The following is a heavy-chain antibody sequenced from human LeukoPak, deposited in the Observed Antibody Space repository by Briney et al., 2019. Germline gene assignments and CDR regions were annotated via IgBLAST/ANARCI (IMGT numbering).Heavy chain of an antibody. D-gene: IGHD1-14*01. CDR1: LDSTTSNF. J-gene: IGHJ4*02. V-gene: IGHV4-4*02. CDR2: IHRGGST. CDR3: TIARAGGFNPGAY. Sequence: SETLSLTCTVSLDSTTSNFWSWVRQPPGKGLEWIGEIHRGGSTIYNPSLQSRVTISIDRSKNQIALELSSVTAADTAVYYCTIARAGGFNPGAYWGQGTLVTVSS.